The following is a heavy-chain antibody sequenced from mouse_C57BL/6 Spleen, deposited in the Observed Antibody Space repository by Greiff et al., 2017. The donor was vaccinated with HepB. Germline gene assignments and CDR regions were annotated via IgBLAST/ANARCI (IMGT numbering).Heavy chain of an antibody. V-gene: IGHV2-9-1*01. J-gene: IGHJ1*03. D-gene: IGHD2-4*01. CDR1: GFSFTSYA. Sequence: VMLVESGPGLVAPSQRLSITCTVSGFSFTSYAISWVRQPPGKGLEWLGVIWTGGGTNYNSALKSRLSISKDNSKSQVFLKMNSLQTDDTARYYCARDLPAYDYDGHWYFDVWGTGTTVTVSS. CDR2: IWTGGGT. CDR3: ARDLPAYDYDGHWYFDV.